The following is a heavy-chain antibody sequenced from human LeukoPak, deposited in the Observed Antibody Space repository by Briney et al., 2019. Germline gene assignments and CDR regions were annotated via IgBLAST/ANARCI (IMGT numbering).Heavy chain of an antibody. CDR2: ISNTGSYT. J-gene: IGHJ4*02. V-gene: IGHV3-11*03. CDR3: ARSRGAGPGAYFDY. D-gene: IGHD6-19*01. Sequence: PAGSLRLSCAVSGFSFADEYMSWIRQAPGQGLEWVSYISNTGSYTNYADSVEGRFTISRDNTENSLYLQMNSLRAEDTAVYYCARSRGAGPGAYFDYWGQGTLVAVTS. CDR1: GFSFADEY.